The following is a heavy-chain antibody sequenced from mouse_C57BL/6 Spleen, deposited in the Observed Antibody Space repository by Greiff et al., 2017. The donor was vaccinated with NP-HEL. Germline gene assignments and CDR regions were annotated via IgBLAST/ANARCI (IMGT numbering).Heavy chain of an antibody. Sequence: QVQLQQSGAELVRPGTSVKVSCKASGYAFTNYLIEWVKQRPGQGLEWIGVINPGSGGTNYNEKFKGKATLTADKSSSTAYMQLSSLTSEDSAVYFCARFYDYDFDYWGQGTTLTVSS. D-gene: IGHD2-4*01. J-gene: IGHJ2*01. CDR1: GYAFTNYL. V-gene: IGHV1-54*01. CDR3: ARFYDYDFDY. CDR2: INPGSGGT.